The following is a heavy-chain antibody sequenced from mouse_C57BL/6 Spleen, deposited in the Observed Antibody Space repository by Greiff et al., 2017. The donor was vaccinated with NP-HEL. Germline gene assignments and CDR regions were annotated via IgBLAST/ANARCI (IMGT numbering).Heavy chain of an antibody. Sequence: EVQVVESGGGLVKPGGSLKLSCAASGFTFSSYALSWVRQTPEKRLEWVATISDGGSYTYYPDNVKGRFTLSRDNAKNNLYLQMSHLKSEDTAMYYCARETVVAPDYCDYWGQGTTLTVSS. CDR3: ARETVVAPDYCDY. D-gene: IGHD1-1*01. J-gene: IGHJ2*01. V-gene: IGHV5-4*01. CDR2: ISDGGSYT. CDR1: GFTFSSYA.